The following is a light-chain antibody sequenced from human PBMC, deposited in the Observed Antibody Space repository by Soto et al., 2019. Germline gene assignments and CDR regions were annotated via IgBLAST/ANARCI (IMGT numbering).Light chain of an antibody. CDR1: QNIISH. V-gene: IGKV3-15*01. CDR3: QQYNNWQT. CDR2: GAS. J-gene: IGKJ3*01. Sequence: EIVMTQSPATLSVSPGDRATLSCRASQNIISHLAWYQQKPGQAPRLLIYGASTRATGIPARFSGSGYGTEFTLTLSSLQSEDFAVYYCQQYNNWQTFGPGTKVDIK.